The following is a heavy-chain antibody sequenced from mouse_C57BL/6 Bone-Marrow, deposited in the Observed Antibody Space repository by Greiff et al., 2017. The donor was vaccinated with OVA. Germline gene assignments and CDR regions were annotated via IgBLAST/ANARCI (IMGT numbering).Heavy chain of an antibody. D-gene: IGHD1-1*01. CDR2: SRNKANDYTT. J-gene: IGHJ1*03. Sequence: DVKLVESGGGLVQSGRSLRLSCATSGFTFSDFYMEWVRQAPGKGLEWIAASRNKANDYTTEYSASVKGRFIVSRDTSQSILYLQMNALRAEDTAIYYCARDPNYYGSSYWYFDVWGTGTTVTVSS. CDR1: GFTFSDFY. CDR3: ARDPNYYGSSYWYFDV. V-gene: IGHV7-1*01.